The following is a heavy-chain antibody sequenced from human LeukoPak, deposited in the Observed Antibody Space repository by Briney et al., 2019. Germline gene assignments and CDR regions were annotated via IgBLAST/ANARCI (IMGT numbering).Heavy chain of an antibody. Sequence: PSETLSFTCSVSGGSIRSSDDYWGFVRQAPGKGLEWLGSIYYTGSSHYNPSLKSRATISVDTSKNQFSLKLTSVTAADTAVYYCTRAASSGPLFTYHMDVWGKGTTVTVSS. CDR3: TRAASSGPLFTYHMDV. D-gene: IGHD3-22*01. CDR1: GGSIRSSDDY. J-gene: IGHJ6*03. CDR2: IYYTGSS. V-gene: IGHV4-39*07.